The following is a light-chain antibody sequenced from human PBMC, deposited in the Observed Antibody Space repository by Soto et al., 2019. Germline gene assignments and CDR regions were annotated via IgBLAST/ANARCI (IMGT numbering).Light chain of an antibody. CDR2: KAS. CDR3: QQYNHYWT. Sequence: DIQMTQSPSTLSGSVGDRVTITCRASQTISSWLAWYQQKPGKAPKLLIYKASTLKSGVPSRFSGSGSGTEFTLTISSLQPDDFATYYCQQYNHYWTFGQGTKVDTK. J-gene: IGKJ1*01. V-gene: IGKV1-5*03. CDR1: QTISSW.